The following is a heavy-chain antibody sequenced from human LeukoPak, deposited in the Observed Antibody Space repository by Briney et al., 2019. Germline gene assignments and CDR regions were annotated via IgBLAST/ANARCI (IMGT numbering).Heavy chain of an antibody. CDR1: GFTFSDYY. CDR3: ARLSSSWSYYYGMDV. D-gene: IGHD6-13*01. CDR2: ISSSGSTI. V-gene: IGHV3-11*01. J-gene: IGHJ6*02. Sequence: PGGSLGLSCAASGFTFSDYYMSWIRQAPGKGLEWVSYISSSGSTIYYADSVKGRFTISRDNAKNSPYLQMNSLRAEDTAVYYCARLSSSWSYYYGMDVWGQGTTVTVSS.